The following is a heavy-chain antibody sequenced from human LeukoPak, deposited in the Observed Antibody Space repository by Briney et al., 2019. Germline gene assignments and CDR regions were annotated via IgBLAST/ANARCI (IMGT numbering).Heavy chain of an antibody. V-gene: IGHV3-21*01. D-gene: IGHD3-16*01. CDR3: ARDWGLQFDY. Sequence: GGSLRLSCAAYGFTFSSYSMNWVRQAPGKGLEWVSSISSSSSYIYYADSVKGRFTISRDNAKNSLYLQMNSLRAEDTAVYYCARDWGLQFDYWGQGTLVTVSS. J-gene: IGHJ4*02. CDR1: GFTFSSYS. CDR2: ISSSSSYI.